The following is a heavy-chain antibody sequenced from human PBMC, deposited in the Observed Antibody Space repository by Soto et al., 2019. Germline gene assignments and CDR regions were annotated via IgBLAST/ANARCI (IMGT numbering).Heavy chain of an antibody. CDR2: INTRNGVI. Sequence: QDQLVQSGAEVKKPGASVKVSCKASAHSVDSDGVTWVRQAPGQGLEWMGWINTRNGVIHYAQKFKDRVTMTADTPTRTAYMEVRRLRSDDTAVYYFARRGNPLMDAWGQGTTVSVSS. CDR1: AHSVDSDG. J-gene: IGHJ6*02. CDR3: ARRGNPLMDA. V-gene: IGHV1-18*01.